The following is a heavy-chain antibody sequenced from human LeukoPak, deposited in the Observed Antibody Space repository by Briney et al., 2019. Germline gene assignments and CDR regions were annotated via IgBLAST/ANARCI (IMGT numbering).Heavy chain of an antibody. CDR3: AREPYYYDSSGYSN. CDR2: IYYSGST. V-gene: IGHV4-61*01. J-gene: IGHJ4*02. Sequence: PSETLSLTCTVSGGSVSSGSYYWSWIRQPPGKGLEWIGYIYYSGSTNYNPSLKSRVTISVDTSKNQFSLKLSSVTAADTAVYYCAREPYYYDSSGYSNWGQGTLVTVSS. CDR1: GGSVSSGSYY. D-gene: IGHD3-22*01.